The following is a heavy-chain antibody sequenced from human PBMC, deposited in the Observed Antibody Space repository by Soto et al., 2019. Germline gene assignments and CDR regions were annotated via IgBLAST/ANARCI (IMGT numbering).Heavy chain of an antibody. D-gene: IGHD4-17*01. Sequence: DVQLVESGGGLVKPGGSLRLSCAASGFTFSSYIMTWVRQAPGKGLEWVSSISSGSSYIFYADSVKGRFTVSRDDANNSFYLQMNSLRADDTAVYYCARGSTTTTFWGQGTLVTVSS. CDR1: GFTFSSYI. V-gene: IGHV3-21*01. J-gene: IGHJ4*02. CDR2: ISSGSSYI. CDR3: ARGSTTTTF.